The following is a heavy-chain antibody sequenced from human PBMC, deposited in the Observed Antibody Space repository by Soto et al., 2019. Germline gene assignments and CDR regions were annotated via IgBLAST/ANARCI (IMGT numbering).Heavy chain of an antibody. CDR1: GYTFTGYY. V-gene: IGHV1-2*02. Sequence: EASVKVSCKASGYTFTGYYMHWVRQAPGQGLEWMGWINPNSGGTNYAQKFQGRVTMTRDTSISTAYMELSRLRSDDTAVYYCARDLAARPPGVGWFDPWGQGTLVTVSS. CDR3: ARDLAARPPGVGWFDP. CDR2: INPNSGGT. D-gene: IGHD6-6*01. J-gene: IGHJ5*02.